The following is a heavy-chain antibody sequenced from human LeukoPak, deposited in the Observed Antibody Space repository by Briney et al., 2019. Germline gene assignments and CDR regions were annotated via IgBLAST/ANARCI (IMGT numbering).Heavy chain of an antibody. CDR3: ARGNDDFWSGYPCDF. J-gene: IGHJ4*02. D-gene: IGHD3-3*01. CDR1: GFTFSSYS. V-gene: IGHV3-48*01. Sequence: PGGSLRLSCAASGFTFSSYSMNWVRQAPGKGLEWVSYITSSGSDIYYADSVKGRFTISRDNAKNSLYLQMNSLRAEDTAVYYCARGNDDFWSGYPCDFRGQGTLVTVSS. CDR2: ITSSGSDI.